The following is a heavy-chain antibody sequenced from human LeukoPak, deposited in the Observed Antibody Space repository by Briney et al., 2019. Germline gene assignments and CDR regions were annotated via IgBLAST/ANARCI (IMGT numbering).Heavy chain of an antibody. CDR1: GFTFSNAW. CDR2: ISSSGSTI. CDR3: ARPGYYDSSGYYPRANWFDP. V-gene: IGHV3-11*01. Sequence: GGSLRLSCAASGFTFSNAWMSWVRQAPGKGLEWVSYISSSGSTIYYADSVKGRFTISRDNAKNSLYLQMNSLRAEDTAVYYCARPGYYDSSGYYPRANWFDPWGQGTLVTVSS. D-gene: IGHD3-22*01. J-gene: IGHJ5*02.